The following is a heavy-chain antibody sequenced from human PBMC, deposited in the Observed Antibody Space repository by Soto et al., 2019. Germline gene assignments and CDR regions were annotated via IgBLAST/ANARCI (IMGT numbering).Heavy chain of an antibody. CDR1: GGSFSGYY. D-gene: IGHD2-15*01. CDR3: ASLSGGRQYYFDY. CDR2: INHSGST. Sequence: QVQLQQWGAGLLKPSETLSLTCAVYGGSFSGYYWSWIRQPPGKGLEWIGEINHSGSTNYNPSLKSRVTISVDTSKNQFSLKLSSVTAADTAVYYCASLSGGRQYYFDYWGQGTLVTVSS. V-gene: IGHV4-34*01. J-gene: IGHJ4*02.